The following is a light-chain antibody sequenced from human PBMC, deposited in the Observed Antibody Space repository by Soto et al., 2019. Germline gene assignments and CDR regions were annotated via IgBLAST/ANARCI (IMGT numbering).Light chain of an antibody. J-gene: IGKJ4*01. Sequence: AIRLTQSPSSFSASTGDRITITCRASQDISNYLAWYQQKPGQAPKLLIYAASTLQSGVPSRFSGSGSGTDFTLTISCLQSEDFASYYCQQYYSYPPLTFGGGTKVEIK. CDR3: QQYYSYPPLT. CDR2: AAS. V-gene: IGKV1-8*01. CDR1: QDISNY.